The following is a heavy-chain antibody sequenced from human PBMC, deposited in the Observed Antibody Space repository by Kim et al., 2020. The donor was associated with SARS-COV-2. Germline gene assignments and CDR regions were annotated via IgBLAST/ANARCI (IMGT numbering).Heavy chain of an antibody. CDR3: AREYRYSGSYFDY. J-gene: IGHJ4*02. CDR2: ISYDGSNK. V-gene: IGHV3-30-3*01. Sequence: GGSLRLSCAASGFTFSSYAMHWVRQAPGKGLEWVAVISYDGSNKYYADSVKGRFTISRDNSKNTLYLQMNSLRAEDTAVYYCAREYRYSGSYFDYWGQGTLVTVSS. CDR1: GFTFSSYA. D-gene: IGHD1-26*01.